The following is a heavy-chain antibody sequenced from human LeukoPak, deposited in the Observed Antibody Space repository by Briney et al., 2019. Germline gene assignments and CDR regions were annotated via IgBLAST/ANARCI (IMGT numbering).Heavy chain of an antibody. Sequence: PSETLSLTCIVSGGSISSSSHYWGWIRQPPGNGLEWIGNVYYSGSTYYHPSLKSRVTISVDTSKNHFSLKLSSVTAADTAVYYCARPRTGYCSGGSCSGYLYWGQGTLVTVSS. J-gene: IGHJ4*02. V-gene: IGHV4-39*02. CDR2: VYYSGST. CDR3: ARPRTGYCSGGSCSGYLY. D-gene: IGHD2-15*01. CDR1: GGSISSSSHY.